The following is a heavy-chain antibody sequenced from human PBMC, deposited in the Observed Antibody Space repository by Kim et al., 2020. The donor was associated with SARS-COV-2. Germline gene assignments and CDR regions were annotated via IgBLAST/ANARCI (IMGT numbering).Heavy chain of an antibody. Sequence: GGSLRLSCSASGFTFDDHAMHWVRQAPGRGLEWVSGVTWNGGSLGYADSVKGRFTISRDNARGSLFLQMNSLRAEDTALYYCAKDIGDIEYNTALDSWGQGTLVTVSS. CDR2: VTWNGGSL. D-gene: IGHD1-20*01. CDR3: AKDIGDIEYNTALDS. V-gene: IGHV3-9*01. CDR1: GFTFDDHA. J-gene: IGHJ4*02.